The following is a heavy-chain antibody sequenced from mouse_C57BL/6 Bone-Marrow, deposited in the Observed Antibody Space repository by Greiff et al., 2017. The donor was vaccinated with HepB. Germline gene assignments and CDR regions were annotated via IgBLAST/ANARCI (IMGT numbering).Heavy chain of an antibody. CDR2: IYWDDDK. CDR1: GFSLSTSGMG. Sequence: ESGPGILQSSQTLSLTCSFSGFSLSTSGMGVSWIRQPSGKGLEWLAHIYWDDDKRYNPSLKGRLTISKDTSRNQVFLKITSVDTADTATYYCARSGSTMITTGSHWYFDVWGTGTTVTVSS. J-gene: IGHJ1*03. CDR3: ARSGSTMITTGSHWYFDV. D-gene: IGHD2-4*01. V-gene: IGHV8-12*01.